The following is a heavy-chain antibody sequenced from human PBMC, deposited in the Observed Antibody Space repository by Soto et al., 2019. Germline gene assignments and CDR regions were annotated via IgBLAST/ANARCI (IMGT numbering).Heavy chain of an antibody. CDR2: ISAYNGNT. Sequence: VKVSCKASGYTFTSYGISWVRQAPGQGLEWMGWISAYNGNTNYAQKLQGRVTVTTDTSTSTAYMELRSLRSDDTAVYYCAREDYYDTSGWGYYYYYGMDVWGQGTTVTVSS. V-gene: IGHV1-18*01. CDR3: AREDYYDTSGWGYYYYYGMDV. D-gene: IGHD3-22*01. J-gene: IGHJ6*02. CDR1: GYTFTSYG.